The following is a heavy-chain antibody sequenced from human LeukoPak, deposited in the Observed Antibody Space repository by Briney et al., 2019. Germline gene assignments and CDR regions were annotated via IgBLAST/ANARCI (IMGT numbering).Heavy chain of an antibody. V-gene: IGHV3-20*04. J-gene: IGHJ4*02. D-gene: IGHD1-7*01. CDR3: ARAPGGDWNSYYFDY. Sequence: GGSLRLSCAASGFTFKDYGMNWVRQVPGKGLEWVSGINWIGGSTGYADSVKGRFTISRDNAKNSLYLQMNSLRAEDTAVYYCARAPGGDWNSYYFDYWGQGTLITVSS. CDR2: INWIGGST. CDR1: GFTFKDYG.